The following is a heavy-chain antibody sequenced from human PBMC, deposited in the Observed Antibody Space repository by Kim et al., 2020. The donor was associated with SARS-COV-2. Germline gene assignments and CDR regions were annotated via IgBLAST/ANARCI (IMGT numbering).Heavy chain of an antibody. CDR2: IGTVGDT. V-gene: IGHV3-13*01. Sequence: GGSLRLSCAASGFTFSSYDMHWVRQATGKGLEWVSTIGTVGDTYYPDSVKGRLTISRENAKNSLSLQINSLRAGDTAVYYCARGVGHCSGGSCSVTFDYWGQGTLVTVSS. D-gene: IGHD2-15*01. CDR1: GFTFSSYD. J-gene: IGHJ4*02. CDR3: ARGVGHCSGGSCSVTFDY.